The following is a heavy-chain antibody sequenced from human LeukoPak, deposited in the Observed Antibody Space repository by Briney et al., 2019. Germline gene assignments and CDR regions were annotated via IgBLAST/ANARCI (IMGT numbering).Heavy chain of an antibody. Sequence: GGSLRLSCAASGFTFSSYWMSWVCQAPGKGLEWVANIKQDGSERYYVDSVKGRFTISRDNAKNSLYLQMNSLRAEDTAVYCCARDPYSSGLLTFDIWGHGTMVTVSS. CDR2: IKQDGSER. V-gene: IGHV3-7*03. CDR3: ARDPYSSGLLTFDI. D-gene: IGHD6-19*01. CDR1: GFTFSSYW. J-gene: IGHJ3*02.